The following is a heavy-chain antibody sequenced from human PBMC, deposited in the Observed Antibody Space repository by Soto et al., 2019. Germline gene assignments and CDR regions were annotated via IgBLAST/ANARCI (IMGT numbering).Heavy chain of an antibody. CDR3: ARGPTDYYDNSANYFLDY. CDR2: ISTYNGNT. J-gene: IGHJ4*02. CDR1: GYTFITYG. Sequence: QVQLVQSGAEVKKPGASVKVSCKASGYTFITYGVSWVRQAPGQGLDWLGWISTYNGNTRYAERLQGRVTMTTDTTTNTAYRELRNLRSDDTAVYYCARGPTDYYDNSANYFLDYWGQGTLFTVSS. V-gene: IGHV1-18*01. D-gene: IGHD3-22*01.